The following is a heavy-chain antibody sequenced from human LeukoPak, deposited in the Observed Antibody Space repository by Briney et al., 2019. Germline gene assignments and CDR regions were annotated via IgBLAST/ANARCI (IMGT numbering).Heavy chain of an antibody. V-gene: IGHV4-39*01. CDR3: ARPHCSSTSCYAGDDAFDI. D-gene: IGHD2-2*01. CDR2: IYYSGGT. Sequence: SETLSLTCTVSGGSISSSSYYWGWIRQPPGKGLEWIGSIYYSGGTYYNPSLKSRVTISVDTSKNQFSLKLSSVTAADTAVYYCARPHCSSTSCYAGDDAFDIWGQGTMVTVSS. J-gene: IGHJ3*02. CDR1: GGSISSSSYY.